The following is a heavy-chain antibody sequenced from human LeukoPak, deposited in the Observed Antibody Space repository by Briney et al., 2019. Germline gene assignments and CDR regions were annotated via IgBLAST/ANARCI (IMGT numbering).Heavy chain of an antibody. CDR2: IIPIFGTA. Sequence: ASVKVSCKASGYTFPTYGIIWVRQAPGQGLEWMGGIIPIFGTANYAQKFQGRVTMTTDTSTSTAYMELRSLRSDDTAVYYCARGGFDWNLDYWGQGTLVTVSS. CDR1: GYTFPTYG. J-gene: IGHJ4*02. D-gene: IGHD3-9*01. V-gene: IGHV1-18*01. CDR3: ARGGFDWNLDY.